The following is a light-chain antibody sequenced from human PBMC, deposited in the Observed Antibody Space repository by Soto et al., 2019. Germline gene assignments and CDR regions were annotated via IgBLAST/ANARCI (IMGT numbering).Light chain of an antibody. CDR2: SVP. J-gene: IGKJ2*01. CDR3: QQYNSLPYT. Sequence: DIQMTQSPSSPSASLGDRVTITCRASQDISTYLNWYQQKPGKAPNLLIYSVPNLETGVPSRFSGSGSGTVFTLTISALQPEDIATYYRQQYNSLPYTFGQGTRLEIE. CDR1: QDISTY. V-gene: IGKV1-33*01.